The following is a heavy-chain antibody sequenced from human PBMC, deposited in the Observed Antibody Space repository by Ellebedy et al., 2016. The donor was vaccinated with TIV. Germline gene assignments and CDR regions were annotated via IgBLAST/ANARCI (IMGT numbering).Heavy chain of an antibody. V-gene: IGHV3-7*01. CDR2: IKQDGSEK. CDR1: GFTFSSYW. CDR3: AKDSLKWEPFDY. Sequence: GESLKISCAASGFTFSSYWMSWVRQAPGKGLEWVANIKQDGSEKYYVDSVKGRFTISRDNAKNSLYLQMNSLRAEDTAVYYCAKDSLKWEPFDYWGQGTLVTVSS. J-gene: IGHJ4*02. D-gene: IGHD1-26*01.